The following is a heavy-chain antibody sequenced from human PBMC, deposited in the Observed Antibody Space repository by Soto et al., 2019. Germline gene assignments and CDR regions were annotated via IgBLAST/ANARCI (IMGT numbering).Heavy chain of an antibody. D-gene: IGHD5-12*01. V-gene: IGHV3-23*01. J-gene: IGHJ6*03. CDR3: AKDYNARDSGYDYEGYMDV. CDR2: ISGSGGST. Sequence: GGSLRLSCAASGFTFSSYAMSWVRQAPGKGLEWVSAISGSGGSTYYADSVKGRFTISRDNSKNTLYLQMNSLRAEDKAVYYCAKDYNARDSGYDYEGYMDVWGKGTTVTVSS. CDR1: GFTFSSYA.